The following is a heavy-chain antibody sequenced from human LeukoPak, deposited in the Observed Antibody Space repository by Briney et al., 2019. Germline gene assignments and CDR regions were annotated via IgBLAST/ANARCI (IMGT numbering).Heavy chain of an antibody. CDR1: GFTFSSYG. CDR2: ISYDGSNK. D-gene: IGHD2-2*01. Sequence: PGGSLRLSCAASGFTFSSYGMHWVRQAPGKGLEWVAVISYDGSNKYYADSVKGRFTISRDNSKNTLYLQMNSLRAEDTAVYYCAKGGYCSSTSCSMDYYYYMDVWGKGTTVTVSS. CDR3: AKGGYCSSTSCSMDYYYYMDV. J-gene: IGHJ6*03. V-gene: IGHV3-30*18.